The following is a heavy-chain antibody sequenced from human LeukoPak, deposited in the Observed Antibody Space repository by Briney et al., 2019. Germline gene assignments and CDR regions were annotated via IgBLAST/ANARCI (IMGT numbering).Heavy chain of an antibody. J-gene: IGHJ6*02. V-gene: IGHV3-23*01. CDR3: AKDLSYILTGYSARYYYYGMDV. D-gene: IGHD3-9*01. Sequence: GGSLRLSCAASGFTFSSYAMSWVRQAPGKGLEWVSAISGSGGSTYYADSVKGRFTISRDNSKNTLYPQMNRLRAEDTAVYYCAKDLSYILTGYSARYYYYGMDVWGQGTTVTVSS. CDR2: ISGSGGST. CDR1: GFTFSSYA.